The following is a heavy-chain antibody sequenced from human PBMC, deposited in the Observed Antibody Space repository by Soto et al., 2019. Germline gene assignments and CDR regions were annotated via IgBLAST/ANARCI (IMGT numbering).Heavy chain of an antibody. Sequence: SETLSLTCTVSGGSISSSSYYWGWIRQPPGRGLEWIGSIYYSGSTYYNPSLKSRVTISVDTSKNQFSLKLSSVTAADTAVYYCAKGSPVGYYYGSSGFDYWGQGTLVTVSS. D-gene: IGHD3-22*01. CDR2: IYYSGST. V-gene: IGHV4-39*01. J-gene: IGHJ4*02. CDR1: GGSISSSSYY. CDR3: AKGSPVGYYYGSSGFDY.